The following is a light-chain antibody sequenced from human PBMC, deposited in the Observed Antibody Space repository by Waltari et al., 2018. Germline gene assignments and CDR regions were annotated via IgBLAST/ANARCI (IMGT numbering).Light chain of an antibody. CDR3: QTGGHGTWV. V-gene: IGLV4-69*01. Sequence: QLVLTQSPSASASLGASVKLTCTLSSGHSRNVVAWLQQRPEKGPRYLMKVNSDGSHSRGDEIPDRFSGSSSGAERYLTISNLQSEDEADYYCQTGGHGTWVFGGGTGLTVV. J-gene: IGLJ3*02. CDR2: VNSDGSH. CDR1: SGHSRNV.